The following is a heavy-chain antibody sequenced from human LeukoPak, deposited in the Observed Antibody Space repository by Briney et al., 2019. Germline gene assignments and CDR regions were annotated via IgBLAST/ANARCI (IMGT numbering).Heavy chain of an antibody. CDR3: ARKDGRDHYFDY. D-gene: IGHD5-24*01. CDR2: IRYDGSNK. J-gene: IGHJ4*02. V-gene: IGHV3-30*02. Sequence: GGSLRLSCAASGFTFSSYGMHWVRQAPGKGLEWVAFIRYDGSNKYYADSVKGRFTISRDNSKNTLYLQMNSLRAEDTAVYYCARKDGRDHYFDYWGQGTLVTVSS. CDR1: GFTFSSYG.